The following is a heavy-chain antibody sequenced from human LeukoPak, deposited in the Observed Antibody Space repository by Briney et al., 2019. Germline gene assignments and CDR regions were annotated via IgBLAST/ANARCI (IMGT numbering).Heavy chain of an antibody. J-gene: IGHJ4*02. CDR2: IYYSGST. Sequence: SETLSLTCNVSGGSIRGYYWGWLRQPPGKGLEWIGSIYYSGSTYYNPSLKSRVTISVDTSKNQFSLKLSSVTAADTAVYYCASPSPSYGPYYFDCWGQGTLVTVSS. D-gene: IGHD5-18*01. V-gene: IGHV4-39*01. CDR3: ASPSPSYGPYYFDC. CDR1: GGSIRGYY.